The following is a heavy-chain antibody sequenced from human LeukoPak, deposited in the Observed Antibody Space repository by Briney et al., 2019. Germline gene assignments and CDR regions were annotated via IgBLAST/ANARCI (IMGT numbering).Heavy chain of an antibody. CDR3: ARDICSSTSCYSQFGV. Sequence: SVKVSCKASGGTFSSYAISWVRQAPGQGLEWMGGIIPIFGTANYAQKFQGRVTITTDESTSTAYMELSSLRSEDTAVYYCARDICSSTSCYSQFGVWGKGTTVTVSS. D-gene: IGHD2-2*01. CDR2: IIPIFGTA. J-gene: IGHJ6*04. V-gene: IGHV1-69*05. CDR1: GGTFSSYA.